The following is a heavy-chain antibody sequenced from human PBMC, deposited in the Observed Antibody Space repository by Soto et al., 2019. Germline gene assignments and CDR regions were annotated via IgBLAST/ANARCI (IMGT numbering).Heavy chain of an antibody. D-gene: IGHD6-13*01. CDR1: GGSISSYY. Sequence: SETLSLTCTVSGGSISSYYWSWIRQAPGKGLEWIGYIYYSGNTNYNPSLKSRVTISVDTSKNQFSLKLSSVTAADTAVYYCARSPNGYSSRRYGYYYGMDVCGQGPTVTVSS. V-gene: IGHV4-59*01. J-gene: IGHJ6*02. CDR3: ARSPNGYSSRRYGYYYGMDV. CDR2: IYYSGNT.